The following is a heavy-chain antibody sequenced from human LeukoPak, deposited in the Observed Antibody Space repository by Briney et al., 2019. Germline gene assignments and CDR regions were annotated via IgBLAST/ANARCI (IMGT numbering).Heavy chain of an antibody. CDR3: AKESYVNYYYYYMDV. CDR1: GFTFSSYG. D-gene: IGHD3-10*02. J-gene: IGHJ6*03. CDR2: ISDDGGKK. Sequence: PGGSLRLSCAASGFTFSSYGMHWVRQAPGKGLEWVALISDDGGKKYYADSVKGRFTISRDNSKNTLYLQMNSLRAEDTAVYYCAKESYVNYYYYYMDVWGKGTTVTISS. V-gene: IGHV3-30*18.